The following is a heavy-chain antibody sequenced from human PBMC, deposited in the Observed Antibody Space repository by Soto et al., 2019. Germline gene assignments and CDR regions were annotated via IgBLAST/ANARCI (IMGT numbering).Heavy chain of an antibody. V-gene: IGHV4-31*03. CDR1: GGSISRGGYY. CDR2: IYYIGNT. D-gene: IGHD1-26*01. CDR3: ARGRVRATTDYFDS. J-gene: IGHJ4*02. Sequence: SDTLSLTCSVSGGSISRGGYYWSWIRHHPGSGLEWIGYIYYIGNTYYNPSLKSRVTISVDTSKNQFSLKLSAVTAADTAVYYCARGRVRATTDYFDSWGPGPLVTVSS.